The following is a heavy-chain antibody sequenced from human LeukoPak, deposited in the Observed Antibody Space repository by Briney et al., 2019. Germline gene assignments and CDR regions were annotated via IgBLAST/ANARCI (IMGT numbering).Heavy chain of an antibody. CDR1: GFTFCSYW. D-gene: IGHD6-6*01. CDR2: IKQDGSEK. Sequence: PGGSLRLSCAASGFTFCSYWMSWVRQAPGKGLEWVANIKQDGSEKYYVDSVKGRFTISRDNAKNSLYLQMNSLRAEDTAVYYCARELGYSSSSGEWFDPWGQGTLVTVSS. CDR3: ARELGYSSSSGEWFDP. V-gene: IGHV3-7*01. J-gene: IGHJ5*02.